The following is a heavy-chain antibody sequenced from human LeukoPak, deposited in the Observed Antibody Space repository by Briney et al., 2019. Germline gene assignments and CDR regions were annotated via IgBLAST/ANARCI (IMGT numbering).Heavy chain of an antibody. D-gene: IGHD3-22*01. J-gene: IGHJ4*02. V-gene: IGHV1-2*02. Sequence: ASVKVSCKASGYTFTGYYMHWVRQAPGQGLEWMGWINPNSGGTNYAQKFQGRVTMTRDTSISTAYMELSRLRSDDTAVYYCAREGYYYDSSGYLLDYWGQGTLVTVSS. CDR1: GYTFTGYY. CDR3: AREGYYYDSSGYLLDY. CDR2: INPNSGGT.